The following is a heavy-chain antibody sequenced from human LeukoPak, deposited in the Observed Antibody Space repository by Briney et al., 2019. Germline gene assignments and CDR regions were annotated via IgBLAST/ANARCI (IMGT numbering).Heavy chain of an antibody. J-gene: IGHJ4*02. CDR3: AGLPYYDILTGYYDGIDY. CDR1: GFTFSSYS. V-gene: IGHV3-48*01. CDR2: ISSSSSTI. Sequence: GGSLRLSCAASGFTFSSYSMNWVRQAPGKGLEWVSYISSSSSTIYYADSVKGRFTISRDNAKNSLYLQMNSLRAEDTAVYYCAGLPYYDILTGYYDGIDYWGQETLVTVSS. D-gene: IGHD3-9*01.